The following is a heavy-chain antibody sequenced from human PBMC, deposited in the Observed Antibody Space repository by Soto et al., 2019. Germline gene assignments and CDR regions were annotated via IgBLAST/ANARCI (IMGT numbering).Heavy chain of an antibody. CDR1: GFTFSSYG. CDR2: ISYDGSNK. V-gene: IGHV3-30*03. D-gene: IGHD2-21*02. Sequence: QVQLVESGGGVVQPGRSLRLSCAASGFTFSSYGMHWVRQAPGKGLEWVVVISYDGSNKYYADSVKGRFTISRDNSKNTLYLQMNSLRAEDTAVYYCASGGTYCGGDCLDYWGQGTLVTVSS. J-gene: IGHJ4*02. CDR3: ASGGTYCGGDCLDY.